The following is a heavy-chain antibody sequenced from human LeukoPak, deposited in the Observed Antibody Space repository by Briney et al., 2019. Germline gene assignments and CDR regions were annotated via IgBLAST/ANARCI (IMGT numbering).Heavy chain of an antibody. CDR1: GGSISSSNW. V-gene: IGHV4-4*02. CDR3: AREADMIVGQFDC. J-gene: IGHJ4*02. D-gene: IGHD3-22*01. Sequence: PSETLSLTCAVSGGSISSSNWWSWVRQPPGKGLEWIGEIYHSGSTNYNPSLKSRVTISVDKSKNQFSLKLSSVTAADTAVYYCAREADMIVGQFDCWGQGTLVSVSS. CDR2: IYHSGST.